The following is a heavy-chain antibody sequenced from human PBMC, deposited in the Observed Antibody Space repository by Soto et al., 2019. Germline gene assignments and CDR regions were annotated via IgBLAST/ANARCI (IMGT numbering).Heavy chain of an antibody. D-gene: IGHD2-21*02. J-gene: IGHJ5*02. CDR1: GGSISSGGYY. CDR3: ASDKGRGSDVRGGWFDR. CDR2: IYYSGIT. V-gene: IGHV4-31*03. Sequence: LSLTFTVSGGSISSGGYYWSWIRQHPGKCLEWIGYIYYSGITYYNPSLKSRVTISVDTCKNQFSLKLSSVTAADTAVYYCASDKGRGSDVRGGWFDRWGDENLLPASP.